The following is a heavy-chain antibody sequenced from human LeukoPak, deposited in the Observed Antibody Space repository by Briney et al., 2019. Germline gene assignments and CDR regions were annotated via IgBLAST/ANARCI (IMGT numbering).Heavy chain of an antibody. J-gene: IGHJ3*02. CDR2: ISAYNGNT. D-gene: IGHD3-10*01. CDR1: GYTFTSYG. V-gene: IGHV1-18*01. Sequence: GASVKVSCKASGYTFTSYGISWVRQAPGQGLEWMGWISAYNGNTNYAQKLQGRVTMTTDTSTSTAYMELSRLRSDDTAVYYCARPITDYYADDAFDIWGQGTMVTVSS. CDR3: ARPITDYYADDAFDI.